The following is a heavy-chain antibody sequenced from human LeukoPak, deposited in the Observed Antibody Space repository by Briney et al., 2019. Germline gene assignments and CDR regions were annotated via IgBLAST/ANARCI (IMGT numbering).Heavy chain of an antibody. CDR1: GGSFSGYY. D-gene: IGHD1-26*01. CDR3: ATAAKGGMVGATYYFEY. V-gene: IGHV4-34*01. Sequence: SETLSLTCAVYGGSFSGYYWGWIRQPPGKGLEWIGSIYHSGSTYYNPSLKGRVTISVDTSKNQFSLKLSSVTAADTAVYYCATAAKGGMVGATYYFEYWGQGALVTVSS. J-gene: IGHJ4*02. CDR2: IYHSGST.